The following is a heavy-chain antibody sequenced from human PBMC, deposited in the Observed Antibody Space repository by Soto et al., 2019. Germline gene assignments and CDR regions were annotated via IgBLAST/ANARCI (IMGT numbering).Heavy chain of an antibody. D-gene: IGHD3-22*01. CDR2: ISGSGGST. CDR3: AKSYDSSGYYYVEAFDI. Sequence: GGSLRLSCAASGFTFSSYAMSCVRQAPGKGLEWVSAISGSGGSTYYADSVKGRFTISRDNSKNTLYLQMNSLRAEDTAVYYCAKSYDSSGYYYVEAFDIWGQGTMVTVSS. V-gene: IGHV3-23*01. CDR1: GFTFSSYA. J-gene: IGHJ3*02.